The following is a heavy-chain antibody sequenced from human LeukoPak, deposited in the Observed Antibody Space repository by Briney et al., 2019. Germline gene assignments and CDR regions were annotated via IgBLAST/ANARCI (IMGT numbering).Heavy chain of an antibody. Sequence: ASVKVSCEASGYTFTGYYIHWVRQAPGQGLEWMGWITPKSGGTSYAQKFQGRVSMTRDTSISTAYMELSRLTSDDTAVYYCAEGIYRNSHWGQGTLVTVSS. CDR1: GYTFTGYY. CDR3: AEGIYRNSH. J-gene: IGHJ4*02. D-gene: IGHD1-14*01. CDR2: ITPKSGGT. V-gene: IGHV1-2*02.